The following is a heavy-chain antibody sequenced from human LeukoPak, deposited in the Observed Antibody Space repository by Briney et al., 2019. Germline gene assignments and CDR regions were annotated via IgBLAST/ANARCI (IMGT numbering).Heavy chain of an antibody. D-gene: IGHD5-24*01. V-gene: IGHV4-39*07. Sequence: SETLSLTCTVSGGSISSSVYYWGWIRLPPGKGLEWIGSIYYSGSTYYNPSLKSRVTISVDTSKNQFSLKLNSVTAADTAVYYCARAGRDGYNLFHYWGQGTLVTVSS. CDR3: ARAGRDGYNLFHY. J-gene: IGHJ4*02. CDR2: IYYSGST. CDR1: GGSISSSVYY.